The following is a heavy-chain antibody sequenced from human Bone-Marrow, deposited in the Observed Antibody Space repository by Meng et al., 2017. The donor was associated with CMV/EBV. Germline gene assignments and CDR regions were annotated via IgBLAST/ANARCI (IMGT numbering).Heavy chain of an antibody. V-gene: IGHV1-8*02. Sequence: ASVKVSCKASGYSFTDYYMHWVRQATGQGLEWMGWMNPNSGNTGYAQKFQGRVTMTRNTSISTAYMELSSLRSEDTAVYYCASVGSDSYGYEVDYWGQGTLVTVSS. J-gene: IGHJ4*02. CDR1: GYSFTDYY. CDR2: MNPNSGNT. CDR3: ASVGSDSYGYEVDY. D-gene: IGHD5-18*01.